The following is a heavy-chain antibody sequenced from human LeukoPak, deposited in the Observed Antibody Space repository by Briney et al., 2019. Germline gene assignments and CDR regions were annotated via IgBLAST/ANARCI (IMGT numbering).Heavy chain of an antibody. J-gene: IGHJ5*02. V-gene: IGHV1-2*02. CDR1: GYTFTGYY. D-gene: IGHD3-10*01. Sequence: ASVKVSCKASGYTFTGYYMHWVRQAPGQGLKWMGWINPNSGGTNYAQKFQGRVTMTRDTSISTAYMELSRLRSDDTAEYYCARDPRPNYYGSGSNNWFDPWGQGTLVTVSS. CDR3: ARDPRPNYYGSGSNNWFDP. CDR2: INPNSGGT.